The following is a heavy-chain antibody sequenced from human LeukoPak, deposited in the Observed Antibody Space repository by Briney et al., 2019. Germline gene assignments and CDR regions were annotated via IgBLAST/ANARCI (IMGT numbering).Heavy chain of an antibody. CDR2: ISGSGGST. V-gene: IGHV3-23*01. CDR1: GYTFISFG. D-gene: IGHD6-25*01. J-gene: IGHJ4*02. Sequence: ASVKVSCKASGYTFISFGFSWVRQAPGKGLEWVSAISGSGGSTYYADSVKGRFTISRDNSKNTLYLQMNSLRAEDTAVYYCAKGGYTGPFDYWGQGTLVTVSS. CDR3: AKGGYTGPFDY.